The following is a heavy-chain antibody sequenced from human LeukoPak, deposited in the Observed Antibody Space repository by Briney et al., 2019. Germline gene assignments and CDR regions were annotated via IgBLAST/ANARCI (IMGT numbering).Heavy chain of an antibody. Sequence: ESLKISCKGLGYSFSSYWNAWVRQTPGKGLEWMGIIYPGGSETGYDPSFQGQVTISAHSSTSTAYLQWSTLRASDTAMYYCARASRDGYNQNFDHWGQGTLVTVSS. J-gene: IGHJ4*02. CDR3: ARASRDGYNQNFDH. CDR1: GYSFSSYW. V-gene: IGHV5-51*01. CDR2: IYPGGSET. D-gene: IGHD5-24*01.